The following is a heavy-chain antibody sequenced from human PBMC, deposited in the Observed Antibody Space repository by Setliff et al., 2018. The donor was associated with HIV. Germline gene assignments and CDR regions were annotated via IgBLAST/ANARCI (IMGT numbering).Heavy chain of an antibody. CDR1: GYTFTSYY. CDR3: AKVGREYNGYDLTFDS. D-gene: IGHD5-12*01. Sequence: ASVKVSCKASGYTFTSYYMHWVRQAPGQGLEWMGIINPSSGSTTYAQKFQGRVTMTRDTSTSTVYMELSSLRSEDTAMYYCAKVGREYNGYDLTFDSWGQGTLVTVSS. V-gene: IGHV1-46*01. CDR2: INPSSGST. J-gene: IGHJ4*02.